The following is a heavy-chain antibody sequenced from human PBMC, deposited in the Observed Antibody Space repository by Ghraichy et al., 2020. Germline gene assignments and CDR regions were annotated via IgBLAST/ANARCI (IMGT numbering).Heavy chain of an antibody. V-gene: IGHV3-23*01. Sequence: GGSLRLSCAASGFTFSSYAMSWVRQAPGKGLEWVSAISGGGGDTYYADSVKGRFTISRDNSKNTLYLQMSSLRAEDTAVYFCAKDQRHLAGAGNFDYWGQGTLVTVSS. CDR2: ISGGGGDT. J-gene: IGHJ4*02. CDR3: AKDQRHLAGAGNFDY. D-gene: IGHD6-19*01. CDR1: GFTFSSYA.